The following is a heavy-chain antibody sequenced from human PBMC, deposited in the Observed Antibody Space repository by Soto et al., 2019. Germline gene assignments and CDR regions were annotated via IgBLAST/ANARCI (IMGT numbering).Heavy chain of an antibody. CDR1: GGSFSGYY. CDR2: INHNGGS. CDR3: ARGTWDLRFDP. J-gene: IGHJ5*02. V-gene: IGHV4-34*01. Sequence: SETLSLTCAVYGGSFSGYYWSWIRQTPGKGLEWIGEINHNGGSNYDPSLNDRVSVSLDTSKNQFTLRLTSVTAADTAVYYCARGTWDLRFDPWGQGTPVTVSS. D-gene: IGHD1-26*01.